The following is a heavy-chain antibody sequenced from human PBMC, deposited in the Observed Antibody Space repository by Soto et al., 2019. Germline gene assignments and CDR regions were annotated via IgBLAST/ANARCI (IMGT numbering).Heavy chain of an antibody. J-gene: IGHJ4*02. CDR3: ARDLGYSSSWYVDY. CDR1: GFTFSSYS. V-gene: IGHV3-21*01. CDR2: ISSSSSYI. D-gene: IGHD6-13*01. Sequence: EVQLVESGGGLVKPGGSLRLSCAASGFTFSSYSMKWVRQAPGKGLEWVSSISSSSSYIYYADSVQGRFTISRDNAKNSLYLQMNSLRAEDTAVYYCARDLGYSSSWYVDYWGQGPLVTVSS.